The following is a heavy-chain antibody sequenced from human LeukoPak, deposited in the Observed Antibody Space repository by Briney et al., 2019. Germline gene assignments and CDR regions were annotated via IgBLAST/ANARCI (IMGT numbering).Heavy chain of an antibody. J-gene: IGHJ3*02. CDR3: AKSNGYGLIDI. Sequence: SETLSLTCAVYGGSFSGYYWSWIRQPPGKGLEGSGEINHSGSTNNNPSLKSRVTISVDTSKHQFSLKLSSVPAADTAVYYCAKSNGYGLIDIWGQGTMVTVSS. CDR2: INHSGST. V-gene: IGHV4-34*01. D-gene: IGHD3-22*01. CDR1: GGSFSGYY.